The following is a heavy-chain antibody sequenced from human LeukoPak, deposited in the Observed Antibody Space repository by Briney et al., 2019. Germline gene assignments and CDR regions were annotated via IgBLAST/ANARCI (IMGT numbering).Heavy chain of an antibody. Sequence: AGSLRLSCAASGFTFSSYAMSWVRQAPGKGLEWVSAISGSGGSTYYADSVKGWFTISRDNSKNTLYLQMNSLRAEDTAVYYCAKVGSSSWYRGWFDPWGQGTLVTVSS. CDR1: GFTFSSYA. J-gene: IGHJ5*02. D-gene: IGHD6-13*01. CDR2: ISGSGGST. CDR3: AKVGSSSWYRGWFDP. V-gene: IGHV3-23*01.